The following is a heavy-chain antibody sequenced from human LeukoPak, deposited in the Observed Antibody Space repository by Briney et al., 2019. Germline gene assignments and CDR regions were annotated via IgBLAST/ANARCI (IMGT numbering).Heavy chain of an antibody. D-gene: IGHD1-26*01. V-gene: IGHV3-74*01. CDR3: VRGYSGSYRFDC. CDR2: INSDGSTT. J-gene: IGHJ4*02. Sequence: GGSLRLSCAASEFSFSSYWMHWVRQAPGKGLVWVSRINSDGSTTTYADSVKGRFTISRDNAKNTLYLQMNSLRAEDTAVYYCVRGYSGSYRFDCWGQGTLVTVS. CDR1: EFSFSSYW.